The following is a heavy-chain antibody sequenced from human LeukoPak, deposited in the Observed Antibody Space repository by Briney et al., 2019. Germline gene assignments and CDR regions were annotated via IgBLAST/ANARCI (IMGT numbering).Heavy chain of an antibody. V-gene: IGHV3-21*01. Sequence: GGSLRLSCEASGFSFSIYNMNWVRLAPGKGLEWVSSISGSSSHVWYADSVKGRFTSSRDNAKNSLYLQMCSLRVEDTAVYYCARDQYYSDSSGYPYDIWGQGTMVTVSS. CDR2: ISGSSSHV. CDR1: GFSFSIYN. CDR3: ARDQYYSDSSGYPYDI. D-gene: IGHD3-22*01. J-gene: IGHJ3*02.